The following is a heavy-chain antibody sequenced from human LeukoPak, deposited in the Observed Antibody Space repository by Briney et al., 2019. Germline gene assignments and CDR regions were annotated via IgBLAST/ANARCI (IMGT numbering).Heavy chain of an antibody. Sequence: PSETLSLTCTVSGGSISSSSYYWGWIRQPPGKGLEWIGSIYYNGSAYYNPSLKSRVTISVDTSKDQFSLKLSSVTAADTAVYYCARGSRFYYYMDVWGKGTTVTVSS. CDR2: IYYNGSA. V-gene: IGHV4-39*07. CDR3: ARGSRFYYYMDV. CDR1: GGSISSSSYY. J-gene: IGHJ6*03.